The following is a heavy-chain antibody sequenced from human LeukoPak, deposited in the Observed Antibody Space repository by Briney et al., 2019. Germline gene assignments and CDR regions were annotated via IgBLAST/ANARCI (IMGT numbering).Heavy chain of an antibody. D-gene: IGHD5-18*01. CDR3: ARSRGYSYGYIDPFDY. V-gene: IGHV3-48*03. J-gene: IGHJ4*02. CDR1: GFTFSSYE. CDR2: ISSSGSTI. Sequence: PGGSLRLSCAASGFTFSSYEMNWVRQAPGEGLEWVSYISSSGSTIYYADSVKGRFTISRDNAKNSLYLQMNSLRAEDTAVYYCARSRGYSYGYIDPFDYWGQGTLVTVSS.